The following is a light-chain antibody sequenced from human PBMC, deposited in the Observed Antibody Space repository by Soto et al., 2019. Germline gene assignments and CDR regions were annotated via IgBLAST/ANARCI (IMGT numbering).Light chain of an antibody. J-gene: IGKJ4*01. Sequence: EIVMTQSPATLSVSPGERATLSCRASQNVGIDLAWFQQKPGQAPRLLIYGTSIRATGIPARSSASGSGTEFTLTINSLQSEDFAVYYCQQCNDWPLTFGGGTKVEIK. CDR1: QNVGID. V-gene: IGKV3-15*01. CDR3: QQCNDWPLT. CDR2: GTS.